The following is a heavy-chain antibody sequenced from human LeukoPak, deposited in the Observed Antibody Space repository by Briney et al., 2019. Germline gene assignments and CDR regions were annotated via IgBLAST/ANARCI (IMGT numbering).Heavy chain of an antibody. V-gene: IGHV3-33*01. D-gene: IGHD4-17*01. CDR2: IWYDGSNK. J-gene: IGHJ4*02. Sequence: PGRSLRLSCAASGFTFSSYGVHWVRQAPGKGLEWVAVIWYDGSNKYYADSVKGRFTISRDNSKNTLYLQMNSLRAEDTAVYYCARWGTPTVTLDYWGQGTLVTVSS. CDR3: ARWGTPTVTLDY. CDR1: GFTFSSYG.